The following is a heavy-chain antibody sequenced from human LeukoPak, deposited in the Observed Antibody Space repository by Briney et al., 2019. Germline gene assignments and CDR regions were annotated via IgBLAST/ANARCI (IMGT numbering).Heavy chain of an antibody. CDR2: ISSNGCST. V-gene: IGHV3-64D*06. Sequence: PGGSLRLSCSASGFTFSSYAMHWVRQAPGKGLEYVSAISSNGCSTYYADSVKGRFTISRDNSKNTLYLQMSSLRAEDTAVYYCVKGTRWYYYDSSDYWGQGTLVTVSS. CDR1: GFTFSSYA. D-gene: IGHD3-22*01. J-gene: IGHJ4*02. CDR3: VKGTRWYYYDSSDY.